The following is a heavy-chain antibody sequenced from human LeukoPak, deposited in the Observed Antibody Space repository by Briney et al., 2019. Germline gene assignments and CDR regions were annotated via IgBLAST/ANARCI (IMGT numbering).Heavy chain of an antibody. CDR2: IYYSGST. D-gene: IGHD2-2*01. J-gene: IGHJ6*04. V-gene: IGHV4-59*01. CDR3: ARGVVSAAIGGYQERYYYYYYGMDV. CDR1: GGSISSYY. Sequence: SETLSLTCTVSGGSISSYYWSWIRQPPGKGLEWIGYIYYSGSTNYNPSLKSRVTISVDTSKNQFSLKLSSVTAADTAVYYCARGVVSAAIGGYQERYYYYYYGMDVWGKGTTVTVSS.